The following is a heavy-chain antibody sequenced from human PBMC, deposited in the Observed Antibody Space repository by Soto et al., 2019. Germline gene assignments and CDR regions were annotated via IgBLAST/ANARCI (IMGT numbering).Heavy chain of an antibody. V-gene: IGHV1-2*02. J-gene: IGHJ6*02. D-gene: IGHD6-6*01. CDR1: GYTFTGYY. Sequence: ASVKVSCKASGYTFTGYYMHWVRQAPGQGLEWMGWINPNSGGTNYAQKFQGRVTMTRDTSISTAYMELSRLRSDDTAVYYCARRGRIAARSYYYGMDVWGQGTTVTAP. CDR2: INPNSGGT. CDR3: ARRGRIAARSYYYGMDV.